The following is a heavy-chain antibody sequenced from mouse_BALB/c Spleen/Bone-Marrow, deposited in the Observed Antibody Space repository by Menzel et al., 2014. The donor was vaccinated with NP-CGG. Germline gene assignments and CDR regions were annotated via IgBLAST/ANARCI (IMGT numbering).Heavy chain of an antibody. Sequence: EKTGASVIISCNASGYSFTGYYLHWVKQTHGNSLVLLCYISCYNGATTYNQNFKGNATFSVDTSCSKAYMQFNSLTSEEAAVYYCVRRGNPIVYYIIDLRGQRTSVTVTS. J-gene: IGHJ4*01. V-gene: IGHV1S34*01. D-gene: IGHD2-12*01. CDR2: ISCYNGAT. CDR1: GYSFTGYY. CDR3: VRRGNPIVYYIIDL.